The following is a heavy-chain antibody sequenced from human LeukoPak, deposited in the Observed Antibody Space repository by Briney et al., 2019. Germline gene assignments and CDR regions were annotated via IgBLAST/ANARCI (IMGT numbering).Heavy chain of an antibody. Sequence: ETLSLTCTVSGGSINGYYWSWFRQPPGKGLEWIGYIYYSGSTNYSPSLKSRVSISVDTSKNQSSLKLGSVTAADTAVYYCARFGSSDGYNYPWGQGTLVTVSS. CDR1: GGSINGYY. J-gene: IGHJ5*02. CDR2: IYYSGST. D-gene: IGHD5-24*01. CDR3: ARFGSSDGYNYP. V-gene: IGHV4-59*01.